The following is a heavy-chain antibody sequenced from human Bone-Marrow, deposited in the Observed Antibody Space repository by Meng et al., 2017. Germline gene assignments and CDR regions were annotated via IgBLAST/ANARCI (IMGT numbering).Heavy chain of an antibody. CDR1: GFSFSDYW. CDR3: SRGGMDV. V-gene: IGHV3-64*01. CDR2: ISSNGGST. J-gene: IGHJ6*02. Sequence: GESLKISCAASGFSFSDYWMHWVRQAPGKGLEYVTGISSNGGSTYYANSVKGRFSISRDNSKNTVHLQMGSLRAEDMAVYHCSRGGMDVWGQGTTVTVSS.